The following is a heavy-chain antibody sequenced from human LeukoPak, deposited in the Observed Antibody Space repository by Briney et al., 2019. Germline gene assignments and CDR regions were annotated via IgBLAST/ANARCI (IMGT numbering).Heavy chain of an antibody. CDR2: ISSSGSYT. CDR3: ARDLGGSSWPFYFDY. V-gene: IGHV3-11*06. J-gene: IGHJ4*02. D-gene: IGHD6-13*01. CDR1: GFTFSDYY. Sequence: PGGSLRLSCAASGFTFSDYYMSWLRQAPGKGLEWLSYISSSGSYTNYADSVKGRFTISRDNAKNSLYLQMNSLRAEDTAVYYCARDLGGSSWPFYFDYWGQGTLVTVSS.